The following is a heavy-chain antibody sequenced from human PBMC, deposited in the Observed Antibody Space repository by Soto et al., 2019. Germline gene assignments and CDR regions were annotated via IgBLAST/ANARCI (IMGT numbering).Heavy chain of an antibody. D-gene: IGHD3-9*01. V-gene: IGHV1-18*01. Sequence: QVQLEQSGAEVKKPGDSVKVSCKASGYTFTHFYITWVRQAPGQGLEWMGAISPHNFNTNYAQKFRGRVTLTTEKSTNTAYVDLRSLTSDDTAGYYCARDEGGYDILTGYYKAHHFDYWGQGVPVTVSS. J-gene: IGHJ4*02. CDR2: ISPHNFNT. CDR3: ARDEGGYDILTGYYKAHHFDY. CDR1: GYTFTHFY.